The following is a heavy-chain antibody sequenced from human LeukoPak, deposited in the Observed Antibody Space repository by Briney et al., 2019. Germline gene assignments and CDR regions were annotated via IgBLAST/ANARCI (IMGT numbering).Heavy chain of an antibody. CDR1: GLTFSSTA. CDR2: IRTDDIT. Sequence: PGGSLRLSCAASGLTFSSTAMSWVRQTPGRGLEWVSAIRTDDITYYADSVNGRFTISRDNSKNTLYLQMNSLRAEDTAVYYCAKRAIGYWGQGTLVTVSS. CDR3: AKRAIGY. J-gene: IGHJ4*02. V-gene: IGHV3-23*01. D-gene: IGHD5-12*01.